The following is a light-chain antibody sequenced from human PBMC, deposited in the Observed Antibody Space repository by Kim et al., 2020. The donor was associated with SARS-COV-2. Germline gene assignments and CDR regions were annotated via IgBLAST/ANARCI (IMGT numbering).Light chain of an antibody. CDR1: SSDVGGYNY. V-gene: IGLV2-14*03. J-gene: IGLJ1*01. CDR2: DVS. Sequence: QSALTQPASVSGSPGQSITISCTGTSSDVGGYNYVSWYQQHPGKAPKFMIYDVSNRPSGVSNRFSGSKSGNTASLTISGLQAEDEADYYCSSYTSSNTYVFGTGTQLTVL. CDR3: SSYTSSNTYV.